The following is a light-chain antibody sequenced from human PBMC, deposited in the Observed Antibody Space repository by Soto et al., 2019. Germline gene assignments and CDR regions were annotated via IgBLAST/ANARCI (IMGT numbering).Light chain of an antibody. CDR3: QHYNSYSEA. CDR2: KAS. J-gene: IGKJ1*01. Sequence: DIQMTQSPPTLPASVGDRVTITCRASQTISSWLAWYQQKPGKAPKLLIYKASTLKSGVPSRFSGSGSGTEFTLTISSLQPDDFATYYCQHYNSYSEAFGQGTKVDIK. V-gene: IGKV1-5*03. CDR1: QTISSW.